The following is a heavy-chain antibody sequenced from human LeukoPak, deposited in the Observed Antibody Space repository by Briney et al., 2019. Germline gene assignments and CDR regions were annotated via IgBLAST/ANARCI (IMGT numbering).Heavy chain of an antibody. CDR3: ARDPSLKSLRFLEWLSSFDY. CDR2: ISYDGSNK. J-gene: IGHJ4*02. Sequence: QSGGSLRLSCAASGFTFSSYAMHWVRQAPGKGLEWVAVISYDGSNKYYADSVKGRFTISRDNSKNTLYLQMNSLRAEDTAVYYCARDPSLKSLRFLEWLSSFDYWGQGTLVTVSS. V-gene: IGHV3-30*04. CDR1: GFTFSSYA. D-gene: IGHD3-3*01.